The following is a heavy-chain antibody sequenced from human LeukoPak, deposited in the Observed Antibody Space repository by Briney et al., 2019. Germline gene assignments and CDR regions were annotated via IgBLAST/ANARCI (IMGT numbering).Heavy chain of an antibody. CDR1: GFTFSSYW. CDR2: ISGGSSSI. V-gene: IGHV3-48*02. Sequence: GGSLRLSCAASGFTFSSYWMHWVRQAPGKGLEWVSYISGGSSSIYYADSVKGRFTISRDNAKNSLYLQMNSLRDEDTAVYYCARDRCGGDCYRAFDIWGQGTMVTVSS. CDR3: ARDRCGGDCYRAFDI. J-gene: IGHJ3*02. D-gene: IGHD2-21*02.